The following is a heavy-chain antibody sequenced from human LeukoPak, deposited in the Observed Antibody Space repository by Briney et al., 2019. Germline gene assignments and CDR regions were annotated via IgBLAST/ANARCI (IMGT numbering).Heavy chain of an antibody. CDR3: AKDGGRWAFDI. CDR1: GFTISSYG. CDR2: TTEGGGST. D-gene: IGHD3-10*01. J-gene: IGHJ3*02. Sequence: GGSLRLSCAASGFTISSYGMSWVRQSPGKGLEWVSTTTEGGGSTYYADSVMGRFSISRDNSRNTVHLQMSSLRAEDTAAYYCAKDGGRWAFDIWGQGTMVTVSS. V-gene: IGHV3-23*01.